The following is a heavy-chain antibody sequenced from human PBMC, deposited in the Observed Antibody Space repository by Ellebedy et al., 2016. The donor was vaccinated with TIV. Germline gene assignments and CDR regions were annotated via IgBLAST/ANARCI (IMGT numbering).Heavy chain of an antibody. Sequence: GESLKISCAASGFTFSSYDMHWVRQAPGKGLEWVALISYDANNKYYADSVKGRFTISRDNSKNTLYLQMNSLGVEDTAVYYCAKFRGFLWFGDFTDYWGQGTLVTVSS. D-gene: IGHD3-10*01. J-gene: IGHJ4*02. V-gene: IGHV3-30*18. CDR1: GFTFSSYD. CDR2: ISYDANNK. CDR3: AKFRGFLWFGDFTDY.